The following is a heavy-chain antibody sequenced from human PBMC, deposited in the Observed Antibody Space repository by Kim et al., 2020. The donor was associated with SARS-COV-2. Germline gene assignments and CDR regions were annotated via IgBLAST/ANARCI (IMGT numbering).Heavy chain of an antibody. CDR1: GFTFSSYW. D-gene: IGHD3-16*01. Sequence: GGSLRLSCVASGFTFSSYWMHWVRQAPGKGLVWVSRVNSDGSSTSYADSVKGRFTISRDNARNTLYLQMNSLRAEDTAVYYCASLSTRYVCTKFYYWGQG. V-gene: IGHV3-74*01. CDR3: ASLSTRYVCTKFYY. J-gene: IGHJ4*02. CDR2: VNSDGSST.